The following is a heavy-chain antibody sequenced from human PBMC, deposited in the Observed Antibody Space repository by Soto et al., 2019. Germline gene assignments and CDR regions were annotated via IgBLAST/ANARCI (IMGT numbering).Heavy chain of an antibody. CDR2: IIPILGIA. CDR3: ASKGCSGGSCFDY. CDR1: GGTFSSYT. Sequence: SVKVSCKASGGTFSSYTISWVRQAPGQALEWMGRIIPILGIANYAQKFQGRVTITADKSTSTVYMELSSLRSEDTAVYYCASKGCSGGSCFDYWGQGTLVTVSS. D-gene: IGHD2-15*01. V-gene: IGHV1-69*02. J-gene: IGHJ4*02.